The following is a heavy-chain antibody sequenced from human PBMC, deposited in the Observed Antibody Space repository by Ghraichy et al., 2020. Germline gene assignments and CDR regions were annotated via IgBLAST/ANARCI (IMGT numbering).Heavy chain of an antibody. CDR2: ISYDGSNK. J-gene: IGHJ4*02. CDR3: AREVRVRRGGNDY. V-gene: IGHV3-30*04. D-gene: IGHD3-16*01. Sequence: GGSLRLSCAASGFTFSSYAMHWVRQAPGKGLEWVAVISYDGSNKYYADSVKGRFTISRDNSKNTLYLQMNSLRAEDTAVYYCAREVRVRRGGNDYWGQGTLVTVSS. CDR1: GFTFSSYA.